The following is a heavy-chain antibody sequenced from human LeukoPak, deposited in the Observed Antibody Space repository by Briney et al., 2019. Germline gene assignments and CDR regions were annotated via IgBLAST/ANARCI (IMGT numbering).Heavy chain of an antibody. V-gene: IGHV3-23*01. J-gene: IGHJ4*02. CDR1: GFSFSNYA. CDR3: AKANWVSNADAVW. CDR2: IGGGGET. Sequence: GGSLRLSCAASGFSFSNYAMSWVRQAPARGPEWVSSIGGGGETFYADSVKGRFTLSRDDSRNTVYLQLNNLRVEDTAIYYCAKANWVSNADAVWWGQGTQVTVSS. D-gene: IGHD1-1*01.